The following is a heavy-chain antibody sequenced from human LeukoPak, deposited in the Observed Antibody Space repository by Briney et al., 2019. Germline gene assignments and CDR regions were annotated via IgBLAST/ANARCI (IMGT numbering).Heavy chain of an antibody. CDR1: GFTFSSYA. Sequence: GGSLRLSCAASGFTFSSYAMSWVRQAPGKGLEWVSGISGSGGSTYCADSVKGRFTISRDNAKNSLYLQMNSLRAEDTAVYYCAELGITMIGGVWGKGTTVTISS. V-gene: IGHV3-23*01. D-gene: IGHD3-10*02. CDR2: ISGSGGST. CDR3: AELGITMIGGV. J-gene: IGHJ6*04.